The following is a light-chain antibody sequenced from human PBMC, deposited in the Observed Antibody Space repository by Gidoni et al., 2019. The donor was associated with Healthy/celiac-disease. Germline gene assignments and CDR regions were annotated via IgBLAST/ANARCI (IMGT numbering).Light chain of an antibody. J-gene: IGLJ2*01. V-gene: IGLV1-40*01. CDR3: QSYDSSLSGSVV. CDR2: GNS. CDR1: SSNIGAGYD. Sequence: QSVLTQPPSVSGAPGQRVTISCTGISSNIGAGYDVHWYQQLPGTAPKPLIYGNSNRPSGVPDRFSGSKSGTSASLAITGLQAEDEADYYCQSYDSSLSGSVVFGGGTKLTVL.